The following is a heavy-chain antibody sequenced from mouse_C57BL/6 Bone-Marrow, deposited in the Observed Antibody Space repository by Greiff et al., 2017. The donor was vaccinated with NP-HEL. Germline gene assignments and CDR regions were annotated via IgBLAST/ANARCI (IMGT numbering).Heavy chain of an antibody. J-gene: IGHJ4*01. CDR2: ISYDGSN. V-gene: IGHV3-6*01. CDR1: GYSITSGYY. D-gene: IGHD2-1*01. Sequence: EVKLMESGPGLVKPSQSLSLTCSVTGYSITSGYYWNWIRQPPGNKLEWMGYISYDGSNNYNPTLKNRITITRDTSKNQFFLKVNAVTTEDTATYYCARDYGNNEAGAMDYWGQGTSVTVSS. CDR3: ARDYGNNEAGAMDY.